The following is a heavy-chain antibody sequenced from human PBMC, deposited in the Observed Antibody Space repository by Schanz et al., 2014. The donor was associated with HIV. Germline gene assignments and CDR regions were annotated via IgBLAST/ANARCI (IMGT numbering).Heavy chain of an antibody. CDR3: ANEEVPNDY. CDR1: GFNLNDFA. J-gene: IGHJ4*02. V-gene: IGHV3-9*01. CDR2: ITWNNRVT. Sequence: EVQVVESGGGLAQPGRSLRLSCVVSGFNLNDFALHWVRQTPGKGLEWVSGITWNNRVTGYADSVKGRFTISRDNSKNTLYLQMNSLRVEDTAVYYCANEEVPNDYWGQGTLVTVSS.